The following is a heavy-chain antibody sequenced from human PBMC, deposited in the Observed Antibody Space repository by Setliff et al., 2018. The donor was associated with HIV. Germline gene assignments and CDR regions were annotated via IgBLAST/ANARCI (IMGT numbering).Heavy chain of an antibody. CDR1: GGSISSHY. J-gene: IGHJ4*02. D-gene: IGHD6-13*01. CDR2: IYTTGST. Sequence: TSETLSLTCTVSGGSISSHYWNWIRQPPGKGLEWIGHIYTTGSTYYNPSLKSRVTISVDTSKNQFSLKLSSVTAADTAVYYCARGVSSWYPLFDYWGQGTLVTVSS. V-gene: IGHV4-4*08. CDR3: ARGVSSWYPLFDY.